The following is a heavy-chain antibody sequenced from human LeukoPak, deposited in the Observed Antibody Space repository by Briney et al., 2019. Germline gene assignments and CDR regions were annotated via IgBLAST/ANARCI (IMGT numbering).Heavy chain of an antibody. J-gene: IGHJ4*02. CDR1: GFTVSSSY. V-gene: IGHV3-53*01. CDR3: ARNPSGEGDY. D-gene: IGHD1-26*01. Sequence: GGSLRLSCAASGFTVSSSYMSWVRQAPGKGLEWVSVIYSGGSTYYADSVKGRFTISRDHSKNTLFLQMNSLRAEDTAVYYCARNPSGEGDYWGQGTLVTVSS. CDR2: IYSGGST.